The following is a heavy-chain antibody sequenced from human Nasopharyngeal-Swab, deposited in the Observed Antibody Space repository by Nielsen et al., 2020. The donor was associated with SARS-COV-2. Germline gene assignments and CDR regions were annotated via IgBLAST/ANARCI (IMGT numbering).Heavy chain of an antibody. CDR2: ISSSGTTK. V-gene: IGHV3-11*04. CDR3: ARSPDVFDI. J-gene: IGHJ3*02. Sequence: WIRQPPGKGPEWVSNISSSGTTKYYADSVKGRFTIPRDNAKNSLFLQMNSLRAEDTAGYYCARSPDVFDIWGQGTMVTVSS.